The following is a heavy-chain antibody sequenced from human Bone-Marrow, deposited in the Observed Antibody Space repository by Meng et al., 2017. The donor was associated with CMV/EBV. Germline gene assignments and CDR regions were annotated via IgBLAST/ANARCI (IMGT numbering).Heavy chain of an antibody. V-gene: IGHV4-59*01. CDR2: IYYSRST. J-gene: IGHJ4*02. CDR1: GGSISSYY. D-gene: IGHD2-2*01. Sequence: SETLSLTCTVSGGSISSYYWSWIRQPPGKGLEWIGYIYYSRSTNYNPSLKSRVTILVDTSKSQFSLKLNSVTAADTAVYYCARESVGVPAAYDYWGQGTLVTVSS. CDR3: ARESVGVPAAYDY.